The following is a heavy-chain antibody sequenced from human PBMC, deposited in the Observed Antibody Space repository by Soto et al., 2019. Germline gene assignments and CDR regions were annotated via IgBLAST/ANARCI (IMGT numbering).Heavy chain of an antibody. V-gene: IGHV1-69*01. CDR1: GGSFNNYA. J-gene: IGHJ6*02. D-gene: IGHD3-10*01. Sequence: QVHLVQSGAEVKKPGSSVKVSCKTSGGSFNNYAVSWVRQAPGQGLEWMGGIIPNFDTPNYAQKFQDRVTIIADEATSTVYMELSSLRSNDTAVDYCAVAMVREILIFESSGMHVWGQGTTVIVSS. CDR3: AVAMVREILIFESSGMHV. CDR2: IIPNFDTP.